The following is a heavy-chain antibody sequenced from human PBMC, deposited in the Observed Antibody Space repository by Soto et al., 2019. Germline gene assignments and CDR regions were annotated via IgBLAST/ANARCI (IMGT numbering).Heavy chain of an antibody. V-gene: IGHV4-59*01. CDR3: ARLSSYVSNWFDP. J-gene: IGHJ5*02. D-gene: IGHD1-26*01. CDR2: IYYSGST. CDR1: GGSISSYY. Sequence: PSETLSLTCTVSGGSISSYYWSWIRQPPGKGLEWIGYIYYSGSTNYNPSLKSRVTISVDTSKNQFSLKLSSVTAADTAVYYCARLSSYVSNWFDPWGQGTLVTVSS.